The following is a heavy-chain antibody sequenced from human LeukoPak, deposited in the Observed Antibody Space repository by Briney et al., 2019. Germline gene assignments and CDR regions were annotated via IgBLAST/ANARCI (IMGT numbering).Heavy chain of an antibody. J-gene: IGHJ3*02. CDR1: GGSSSGYY. CDR2: INHSGST. V-gene: IGHV4-34*01. D-gene: IGHD3-3*01. CDR3: ARGPMYDFWSGYYLGGDAFDI. Sequence: SETLSLTCAVYGGSSSGYYWSWIRQPPGKGPEWIGEINHSGSTNYNPSLKSRVTISVDTSKNQFSLKLSSVTAADTAVYYCARGPMYDFWSGYYLGGDAFDIWGQGTMVTVSS.